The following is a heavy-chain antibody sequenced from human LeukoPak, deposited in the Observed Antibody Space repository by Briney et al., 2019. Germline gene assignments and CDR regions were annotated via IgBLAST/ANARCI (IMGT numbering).Heavy chain of an antibody. CDR2: ISYDGSNK. Sequence: GGSLRLSCAASGFTFSSYAMHWVRQAPGKGLEWVAFISYDGSNKYYADSVKGRFTISRDNSKNTLYPQMDSLRAEDTAVYYCARDRWQLVHLFDYWGQGTLVTVSS. V-gene: IGHV3-30*04. CDR3: ARDRWQLVHLFDY. J-gene: IGHJ4*02. D-gene: IGHD6-13*01. CDR1: GFTFSSYA.